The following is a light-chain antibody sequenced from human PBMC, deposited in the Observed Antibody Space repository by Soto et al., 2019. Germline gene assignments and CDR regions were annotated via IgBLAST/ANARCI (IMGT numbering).Light chain of an antibody. J-gene: IGLJ2*01. CDR2: EVS. V-gene: IGLV2-8*01. CDR3: SSYAGSKNLV. CDR1: SRDVDGYNY. Sequence: QSALTQPPSASGSPGQSVTISCTGTSRDVDGYNYVSWYQQHPGKAPKLMIYEVSKRSSGVPDRFSGSKSGNTASLTVSGLQAEDEADYYCSSYAGSKNLVFGGGTKLTVL.